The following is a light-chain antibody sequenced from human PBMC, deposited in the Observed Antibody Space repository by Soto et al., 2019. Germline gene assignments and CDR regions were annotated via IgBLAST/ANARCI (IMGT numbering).Light chain of an antibody. CDR2: EDN. J-gene: IGLJ2*01. V-gene: IGLV2-14*02. CDR1: GSDVGNYNA. Sequence: QSALTQPASMSGSPGQSITISCTGTGSDVGNYNAVSWYQQHPGKVPKLMIYEDNKRTSGVSHRFSGSKSGNTAYLTISGLQAEDEADYYCSSFSSTSTIVFGGGTKLTVL. CDR3: SSFSSTSTIV.